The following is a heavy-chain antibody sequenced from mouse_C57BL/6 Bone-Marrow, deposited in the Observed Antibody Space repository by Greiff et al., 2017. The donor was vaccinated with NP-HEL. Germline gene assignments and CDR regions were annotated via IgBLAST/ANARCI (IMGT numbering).Heavy chain of an antibody. V-gene: IGHV5-4*01. J-gene: IGHJ1*03. CDR2: ISDGGSYT. D-gene: IGHD2-5*01. CDR3: AREDSNYGYFDV. CDR1: GFTFSSYA. Sequence: EVKVEESGGGLVKPGGSLKLSCAASGFTFSSYAMSWVRQTPEKRLEWVATISDGGSYTSYPDNVKGRFTISRDNAKNKLYLQMSHLKSEDTAMYYCAREDSNYGYFDVWGTGTTVTVSS.